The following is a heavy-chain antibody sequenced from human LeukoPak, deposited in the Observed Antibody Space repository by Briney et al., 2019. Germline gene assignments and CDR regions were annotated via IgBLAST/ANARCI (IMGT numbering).Heavy chain of an antibody. CDR1: GGSISTTSYY. CDR2: IYYSGST. J-gene: IGHJ4*02. V-gene: IGHV4-39*07. Sequence: SETLSPTCTVSGGSISTTSYYCGWIRQPPGKGLEWIGSIYYSGSTFYNPSLKSRVTISVDTSRNQFSLKLSSVTAADTAVYYCARARTPVSHFDNWGQGNLVTVSS. D-gene: IGHD4-17*01. CDR3: ARARTPVSHFDN.